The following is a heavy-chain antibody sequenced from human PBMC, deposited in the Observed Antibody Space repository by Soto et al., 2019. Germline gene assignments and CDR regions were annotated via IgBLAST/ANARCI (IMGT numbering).Heavy chain of an antibody. CDR2: IYYSGTT. J-gene: IGHJ6*02. V-gene: IGHV4-31*03. D-gene: IGHD3-10*01. Sequence: QVQLQESGPGLVKPSQTLSLTCTVSGGSITSGGYYWSWIRQHPGKGLQWIGYIYYSGTTYYNPSPKRRVTIPVDTSKTQFALKLSSVTAADTAVYYCARVGRRGDGMDVWGQGTTVTVSS. CDR1: GGSITSGGYY. CDR3: ARVGRRGDGMDV.